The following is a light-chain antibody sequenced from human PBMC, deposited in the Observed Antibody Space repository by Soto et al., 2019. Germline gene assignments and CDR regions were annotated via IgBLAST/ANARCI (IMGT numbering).Light chain of an antibody. V-gene: IGKV1-6*01. CDR1: QGIRSD. J-gene: IGKJ1*01. Sequence: AIQMTQSPSSLSASIGDRVTNTCRASQGIRSDLGWYKQKPRKAPKLLIYAASRLQSGVPSRFSGSGSGTDFTFTIISLQPEDFATYYCLQDYSYPRTFGQGTKVDIK. CDR2: AAS. CDR3: LQDYSYPRT.